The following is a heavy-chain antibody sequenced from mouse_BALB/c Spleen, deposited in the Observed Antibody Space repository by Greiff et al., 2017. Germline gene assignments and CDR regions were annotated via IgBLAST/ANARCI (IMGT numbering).Heavy chain of an antibody. CDR2: INPYNGDT. J-gene: IGHJ2*01. Sequence: EVQLQQSGPELVKPGASVKISCKASGYSFTGYFMNWVMQSHGKSLEWIGRINPYNGDTFYNQKFKGKATLTVDKSSSTAHMELRSLASEDSAVYYCARENYGSRDYFDYWGQGTTLTVSS. V-gene: IGHV1-20*02. CDR3: ARENYGSRDYFDY. D-gene: IGHD1-1*01. CDR1: GYSFTGYF.